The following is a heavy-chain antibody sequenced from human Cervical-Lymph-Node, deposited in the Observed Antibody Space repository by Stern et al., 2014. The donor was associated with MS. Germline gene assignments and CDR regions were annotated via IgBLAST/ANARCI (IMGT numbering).Heavy chain of an antibody. CDR2: MNPNNANT. Sequence: VQLVQSGSQVRKPGASVKVSCQASGYTFINYDIFWVRQATGQGLEWMGWMNPNNANTGHAQKVQGRVTMTRNTSISTAYMELSGLRSDDTAVYYCVRGGLSYGYGLDAWGQGTAVIVSS. V-gene: IGHV1-8*01. CDR3: VRGGLSYGYGLDA. J-gene: IGHJ6*02. D-gene: IGHD3-16*01. CDR1: GYTFINYD.